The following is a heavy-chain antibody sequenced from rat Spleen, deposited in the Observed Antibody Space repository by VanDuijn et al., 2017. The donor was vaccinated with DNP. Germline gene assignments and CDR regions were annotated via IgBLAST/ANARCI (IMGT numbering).Heavy chain of an antibody. CDR2: IGSDGYAP. CDR3: VRWNSGHFDY. Sequence: EVQVVESGGGLVQPKGSLKLSCAASGFTFSDYYMAWVRQAPTRGLEWVAYIGSDGYAPYYGVSVKGRFTISRDNAKSTLYLQMNSLRSEDMATYYCVRWNSGHFDYWGQGVMVTVSS. J-gene: IGHJ2*01. V-gene: IGHV5-22*01. CDR1: GFTFSDYY. D-gene: IGHD4-3*01.